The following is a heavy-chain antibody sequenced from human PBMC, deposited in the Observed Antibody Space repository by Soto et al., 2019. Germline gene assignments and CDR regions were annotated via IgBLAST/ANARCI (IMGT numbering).Heavy chain of an antibody. D-gene: IGHD3-16*01. V-gene: IGHV1-69*13. CDR2: IIPFFGTA. J-gene: IGHJ4*02. CDR3: ARTAPMDAGDKYYYDF. Sequence: SVKVSCKTSGGTFSTFGISWVRQAPGQGLEWMGGIIPFFGTAEYSQKFEDRITITADESTNTVYMDLRSLTSGDTAIYYCARTAPMDAGDKYYYDFWGQGALVTVSS. CDR1: GGTFSTFG.